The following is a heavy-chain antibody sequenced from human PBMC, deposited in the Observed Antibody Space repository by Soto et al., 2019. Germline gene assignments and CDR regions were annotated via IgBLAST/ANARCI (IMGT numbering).Heavy chain of an antibody. CDR1: GYTFTRSG. V-gene: IGHV1-18*01. D-gene: IGHD5-12*01. CDR3: AREAVAPYYYYGMDV. J-gene: IGHJ6*02. CDR2: ISTYNGDT. Sequence: QVQLVQSGAEVKKPGASVKVSCKASGYTFTRSGISWVRQAPGQGLEWMGWISTYNGDTNYAQTFQGRVTMTTDTATGTVHMEVRSLRSDDTAVYYCAREAVAPYYYYGMDVWGQGTPVTVSS.